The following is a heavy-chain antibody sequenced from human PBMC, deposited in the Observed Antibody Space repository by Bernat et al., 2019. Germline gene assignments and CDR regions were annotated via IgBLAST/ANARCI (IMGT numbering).Heavy chain of an antibody. CDR2: ISSSSSYI. Sequence: EVQLVESGGGLVKPGGSLRLSCAASGFTFSSYSMNWVRQAPGKGLEWVSSISSSSSYIYYADSVKGRFTISRDNAKNSLYLQMNSLRAEDTAVYYCARDCGVAVAGREYYFDCWGQGTLVAVS. CDR1: GFTFSSYS. J-gene: IGHJ4*02. D-gene: IGHD6-19*01. V-gene: IGHV3-21*01. CDR3: ARDCGVAVAGREYYFDC.